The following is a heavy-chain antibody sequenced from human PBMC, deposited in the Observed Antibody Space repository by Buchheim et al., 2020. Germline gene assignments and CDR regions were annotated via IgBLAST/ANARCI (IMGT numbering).Heavy chain of an antibody. CDR1: GGSISSSNW. V-gene: IGHV4-4*02. Sequence: QVQLQESGPGLVKPSGTLSLTCAVSGGSISSSNWWSWVRQPPGKGLEWIGEIYHSGSTNYNPSLKSRVTISVDKSKNQFSLKLSCVTAADKAVYYCARRGRYCSSTSCYLYYYYYMDVWGKGTT. CDR3: ARRGRYCSSTSCYLYYYYYMDV. D-gene: IGHD2-2*01. J-gene: IGHJ6*03. CDR2: IYHSGST.